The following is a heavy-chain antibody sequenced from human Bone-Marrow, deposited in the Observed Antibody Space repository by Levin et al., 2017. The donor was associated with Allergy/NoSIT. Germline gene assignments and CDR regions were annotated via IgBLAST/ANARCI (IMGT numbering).Heavy chain of an antibody. D-gene: IGHD3-16*01. CDR2: SRNKANSYTT. V-gene: IGHV3-72*01. J-gene: IGHJ4*02. Sequence: GGSLRLSCEASGFTFSDHYMDWVRQAPGKGLEWVGRSRNKANSYTTEYAASVKDRFTISRDDSGSSLYLQMNSLKTEDTAVYYCARGGSRAYAFDYWGQGTLVTVSS. CDR3: ARGGSRAYAFDY. CDR1: GFTFSDHY.